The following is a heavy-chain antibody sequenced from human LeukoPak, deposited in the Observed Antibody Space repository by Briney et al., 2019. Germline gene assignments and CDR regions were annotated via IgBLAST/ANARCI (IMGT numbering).Heavy chain of an antibody. V-gene: IGHV3-7*02. CDR3: ASLRRRSIAVAGTDY. J-gene: IGHJ4*02. CDR2: IKQEGSEK. D-gene: IGHD6-19*01. CDR1: GFTFSSHW. Sequence: GGSLRLSCAASGFTFSSHWMSWVRQAPGKGLEWVANIKQEGSEKYYVDSVKGRFTISRDNAKNSLYLQMNSLRAEDTAVYYCASLRRRSIAVAGTDYWGQGTLVTVSS.